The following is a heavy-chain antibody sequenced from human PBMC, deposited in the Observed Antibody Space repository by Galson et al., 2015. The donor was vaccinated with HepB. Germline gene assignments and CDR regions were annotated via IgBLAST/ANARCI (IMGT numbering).Heavy chain of an antibody. CDR1: GFTVSSNY. J-gene: IGHJ5*02. CDR3: ARSIGCSGGSCYAVGRSNWFDP. V-gene: IGHV3-66*01. D-gene: IGHD2-15*01. Sequence: SLRLSCAASGFTVSSNYMSWVRQAPGKGLEWVSVIYSGGSTYYADSVKGRFTISRDNSKNTLYLQMNSLRAEDTAVYYCARSIGCSGGSCYAVGRSNWFDPWGQGTLVTVSS. CDR2: IYSGGST.